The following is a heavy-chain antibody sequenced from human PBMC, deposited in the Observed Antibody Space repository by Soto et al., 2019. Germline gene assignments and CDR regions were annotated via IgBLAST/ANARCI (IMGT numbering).Heavy chain of an antibody. CDR1: GFTFSSYG. J-gene: IGHJ6*02. CDR2: IWYDGSNK. Sequence: QVQLVESGGGVVQPGRSLRLSCAASGFTFSSYGMHWVRQAPGKGLEWVAVIWYDGSNKYYADSVKGRFTISRDNSKNTLNLQMNSLRAEDTAVYYCARDQGYSSSYYYYGMDVWGQGTTATVSS. D-gene: IGHD6-13*01. CDR3: ARDQGYSSSYYYYGMDV. V-gene: IGHV3-33*01.